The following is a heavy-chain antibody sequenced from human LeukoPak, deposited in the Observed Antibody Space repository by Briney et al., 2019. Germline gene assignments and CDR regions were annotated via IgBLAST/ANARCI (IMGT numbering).Heavy chain of an antibody. CDR2: IYHSGST. V-gene: IGHV4-38-2*01. CDR1: NYFISSGHF. J-gene: IGHJ5*02. CDR3: ARKSGYSSGWTWFDP. Sequence: SETLSLTCAVSNYFISSGHFWSWIRQPPGKGLEWIGTIYHSGSTYYNPSLKSRVTMSVDTSKNEFFLKLDSVTAVGTAVYYCARKSGYSSGWTWFDPWGQGTLVTVSS. D-gene: IGHD6-19*01.